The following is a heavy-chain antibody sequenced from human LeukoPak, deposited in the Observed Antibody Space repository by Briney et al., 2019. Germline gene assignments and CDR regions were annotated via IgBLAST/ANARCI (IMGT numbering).Heavy chain of an antibody. CDR3: ARGRAGNYYNHNDY. D-gene: IGHD3-10*01. V-gene: IGHV3-74*01. CDR1: GFTISGYW. Sequence: GGSLRLSCAASGFTISGYWMHWVCQAPGKGLVWVSRISGDGSITAYADSVKGRFTISRDNAKNTLYLQTNSLRAEDTAVYYCARGRAGNYYNHNDYWGQGTLVTVSS. CDR2: ISGDGSIT. J-gene: IGHJ4*01.